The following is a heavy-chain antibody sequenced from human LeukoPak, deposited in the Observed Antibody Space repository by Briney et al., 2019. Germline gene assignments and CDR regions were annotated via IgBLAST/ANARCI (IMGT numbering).Heavy chain of an antibody. CDR2: IYYSGST. V-gene: IGHV4-59*08. Sequence: SETLSLTCTVSGGSISGYYWSWIRQPPGKGLEWIGYIYYSGSTDYNPSLKSRLTISVDTSKNQFSLKLNSVTAADTAVYYCARRLFDYWGQGTLVTVSP. CDR1: GGSISGYY. J-gene: IGHJ4*02. CDR3: ARRLFDY.